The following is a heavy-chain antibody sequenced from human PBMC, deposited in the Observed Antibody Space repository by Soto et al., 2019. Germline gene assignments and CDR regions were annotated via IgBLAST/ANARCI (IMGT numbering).Heavy chain of an antibody. D-gene: IGHD3-9*01. CDR3: ASGYFDWLLSYFFDY. V-gene: IGHV1-3*01. Sequence: ASVKVSCKASGYTFTSYAMHWVRQAPGQRLEWMGWINAGNGNTKYSQKFQGRVTITRDTSASTAYMELSSLRSEDTALYYFASGYFDWLLSYFFDYWGQGTLVTVSS. CDR2: INAGNGNT. CDR1: GYTFTSYA. J-gene: IGHJ4*02.